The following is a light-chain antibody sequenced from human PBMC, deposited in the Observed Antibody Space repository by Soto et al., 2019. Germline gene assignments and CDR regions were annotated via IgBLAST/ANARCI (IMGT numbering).Light chain of an antibody. CDR2: DAS. CDR1: ERISGW. V-gene: IGKV1-5*01. J-gene: IGKJ3*01. CDR3: QQYNSYST. Sequence: DIHMTQSPSTLSASVGDSVTITCRASERISGWSAWYQQKPGKAPKLLIYDASSLQSGVPTRFSGGGSGTEFTLTISSLQPDDFATYYCQQYNSYSTFGPGTIVEI.